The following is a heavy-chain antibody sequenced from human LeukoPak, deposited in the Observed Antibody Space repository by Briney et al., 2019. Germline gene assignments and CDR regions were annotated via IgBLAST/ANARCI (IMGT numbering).Heavy chain of an antibody. V-gene: IGHV3-21*01. CDR1: GFTFSSYS. CDR3: ARAFQKDYVWGSYSYWFDP. J-gene: IGHJ5*02. D-gene: IGHD3-16*02. Sequence: PGGSLRLSCAASGFTFSSYSMNWVRQAPGKGLEWVSSISSSSSYIYYADSVKGRFTISRDNAKNSLYLQMNSLRAEDTAVYYCARAFQKDYVWGSYSYWFDPWGQGTLVTVSS. CDR2: ISSSSSYI.